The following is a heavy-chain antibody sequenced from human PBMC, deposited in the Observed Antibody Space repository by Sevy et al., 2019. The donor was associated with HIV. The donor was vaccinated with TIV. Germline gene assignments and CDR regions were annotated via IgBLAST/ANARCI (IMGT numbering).Heavy chain of an antibody. V-gene: IGHV3-30-3*01. Sequence: GGSLRLSCAASGFTFSSYAMHWVRQAPGKGLEWVAVISYDGSNKYYADSVKGRFTISRDNSKNTLYLQMNSLRAEDTAVDYCARQSGSYGGVNFDYWGQGTLVTVSS. CDR1: GFTFSSYA. CDR3: ARQSGSYGGVNFDY. J-gene: IGHJ4*02. D-gene: IGHD1-26*01. CDR2: ISYDGSNK.